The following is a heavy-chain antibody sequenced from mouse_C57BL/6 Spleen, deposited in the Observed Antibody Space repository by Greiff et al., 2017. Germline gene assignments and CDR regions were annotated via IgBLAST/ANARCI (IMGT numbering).Heavy chain of an antibody. CDR2: IYPGGGYN. CDR3: ARSPTGYFDY. J-gene: IGHJ2*01. V-gene: IGHV1-63*01. D-gene: IGHD4-1*02. Sequence: VKLMESGAELVRPGTSVKMSCKASGYTFTNYWIGWAKQRPGHGLEWIGDIYPGGGYNNYNEKFKGKATLTADKSSSTAYMQFSSLTSEDSAIYYCARSPTGYFDYWGQGTTLTVSS. CDR1: GYTFTNYW.